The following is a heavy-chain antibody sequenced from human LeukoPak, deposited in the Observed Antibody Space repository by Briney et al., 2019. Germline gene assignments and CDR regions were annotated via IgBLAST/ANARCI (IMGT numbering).Heavy chain of an antibody. J-gene: IGHJ4*02. V-gene: IGHV4-4*07. D-gene: IGHD2-8*01. CDR3: ARDRSCTNGVCYPGYFDY. CDR2: IYTSGST. CDR1: GGSISSYY. Sequence: SETLSLTCTVSGGSISSYYWSWIRQPAREGLEWIGRIYTSGSTNYNPYLKSRVTMSVDTSKNQFSLKLSSVTAADTAVYYCARDRSCTNGVCYPGYFDYWGQGTLVTVSS.